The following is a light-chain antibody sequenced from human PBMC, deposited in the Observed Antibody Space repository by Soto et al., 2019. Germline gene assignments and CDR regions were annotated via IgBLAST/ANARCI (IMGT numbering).Light chain of an antibody. V-gene: IGKV3-20*01. Sequence: EIVLTQSPATLCLSPVERATLSCRASQSVSRNLAWYQQKPGQAPRLLIYDASNRATGIPDRFSGSGSGTDFTLTISRLEPEDFAVYYCQQYGSSGTFGQGTKVDIK. CDR1: QSVSRN. CDR2: DAS. CDR3: QQYGSSGT. J-gene: IGKJ1*01.